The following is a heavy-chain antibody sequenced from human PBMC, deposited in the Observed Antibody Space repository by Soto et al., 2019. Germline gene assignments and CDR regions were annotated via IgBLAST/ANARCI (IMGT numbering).Heavy chain of an antibody. J-gene: IGHJ4*02. V-gene: IGHV3-48*03. CDR3: AKVLPEIVVVTATIGHFDY. CDR2: ISEGGGTI. CDR1: GSTFSSYE. D-gene: IGHD2-21*02. Sequence: LRLSCVASGSTFSSYEMNWVRQAPGKGLEWVSYISEGGGTIHYADSVKGRFTISRDNAKNTLYLQMNSLRAEDTAVYYCAKVLPEIVVVTATIGHFDYWGQGTLVTVSS.